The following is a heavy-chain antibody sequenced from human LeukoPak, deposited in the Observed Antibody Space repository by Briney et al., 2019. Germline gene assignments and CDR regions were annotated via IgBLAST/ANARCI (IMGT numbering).Heavy chain of an antibody. D-gene: IGHD2-2*01. CDR1: GFTFSSHL. CDR3: ARICSSTDCLIPD. V-gene: IGHV3-74*01. CDR2: ISSDGTYT. J-gene: IGHJ4*02. Sequence: PGGSLRLSCAASGFTFSSHLMHWVRQAPGKGLVWVSRISSDGTYTNYADFVKGRFTISRDNAKNTVYLQINSLRDEDTAVYYCARICSSTDCLIPDWGQGTLVTVSS.